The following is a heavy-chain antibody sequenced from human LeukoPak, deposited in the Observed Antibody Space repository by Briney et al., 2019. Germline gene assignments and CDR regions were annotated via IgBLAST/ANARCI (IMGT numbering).Heavy chain of an antibody. J-gene: IGHJ4*02. Sequence: GESLKISCKGSGYSFTSYWIGWVRQMPGKGLEWMGIIYPGDSDTRYSPSFQGQVTISADKSISTAYLQWSSLKASDTAMYYCARRTYDGHQGIYFDYWGQGTLVTVSS. CDR1: GYSFTSYW. CDR2: IYPGDSDT. CDR3: ARRTYDGHQGIYFDY. V-gene: IGHV5-51*01. D-gene: IGHD3-22*01.